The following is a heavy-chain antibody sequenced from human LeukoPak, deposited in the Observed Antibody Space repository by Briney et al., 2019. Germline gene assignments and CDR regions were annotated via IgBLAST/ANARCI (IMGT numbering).Heavy chain of an antibody. Sequence: GGSLRLSCAASGFSVRGSFMNWVRQAPGKGLEWVSLLSNTENSFYADSVKGRFTISRDNSKNTLYLQMNSLRAEDTAVYYCAKGEWELPTDYYYYGMDVWGQGTTVTVSS. CDR3: AKGEWELPTDYYYYGMDV. D-gene: IGHD1-26*01. CDR1: GFSVRGSF. V-gene: IGHV3-66*01. J-gene: IGHJ6*02. CDR2: LSNTENS.